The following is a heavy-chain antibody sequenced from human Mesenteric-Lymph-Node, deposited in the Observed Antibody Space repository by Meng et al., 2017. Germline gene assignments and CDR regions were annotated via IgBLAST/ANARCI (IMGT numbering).Heavy chain of an antibody. J-gene: IGHJ4*02. CDR1: GYTFTSYA. CDR3: ARTSFAGATWTLDLFDY. CDR2: INTNTGNP. D-gene: IGHD1-26*01. Sequence: ASVKVSCKASGYTFTSYAMNWVRQAPGQGLEWMGWINTNTGNPTYAQGFTGRFVFSLDTSVSTAYLQISSLKAEDTAVYYCARTSFAGATWTLDLFDYWGQGTLVTVSS. V-gene: IGHV7-4-1*02.